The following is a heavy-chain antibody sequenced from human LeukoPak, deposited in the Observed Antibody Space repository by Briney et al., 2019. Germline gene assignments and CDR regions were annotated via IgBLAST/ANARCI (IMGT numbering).Heavy chain of an antibody. D-gene: IGHD5-18*01. J-gene: IGHJ5*02. CDR2: IVVGSGNT. V-gene: IGHV1-58*01. Sequence: ASVKVSCKASGFTFTSSAVQWVRQARGQRLEWIGWIVVGSGNTNYAQKFQERVTITRDMSTSTAYMELSSLRSEDTAVYYCASRPVGYRYGPNWLDPWGQGTLVTVSP. CDR1: GFTFTSSA. CDR3: ASRPVGYRYGPNWLDP.